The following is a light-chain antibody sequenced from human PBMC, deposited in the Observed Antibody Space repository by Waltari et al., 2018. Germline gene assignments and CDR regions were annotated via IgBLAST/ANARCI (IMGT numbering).Light chain of an antibody. V-gene: IGLV2-11*01. J-gene: IGLJ1*01. CDR1: SDDVGGFDY. CDR2: DVT. CDR3: CSYAGSPYV. Sequence: QSALTQPRSVSGSPGQSVTISCTGTSDDVGGFDYVSWYQQHPGKAPKVIIYDVTKRPSGVPHRFSGSKSGNTASLTISGLQDEDDADYYCCSYAGSPYVFGTGTKVTVL.